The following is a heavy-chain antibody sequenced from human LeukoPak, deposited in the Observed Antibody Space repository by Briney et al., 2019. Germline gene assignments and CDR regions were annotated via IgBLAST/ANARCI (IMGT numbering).Heavy chain of an antibody. V-gene: IGHV3-23*01. D-gene: IGHD6-6*01. CDR1: GFTFSSYA. CDR3: AKSISVRPVFDY. CDR2: ISGSGGST. Sequence: GGSLRLSCAASGFTFSSYAMSWVRQAPGKGLEWVSAISGSGGSTYYADSVKGRFTITRDNSKNTLYLQMDSLRAEDTAVYYCAKSISVRPVFDYWGQGTLVTVSS. J-gene: IGHJ4*02.